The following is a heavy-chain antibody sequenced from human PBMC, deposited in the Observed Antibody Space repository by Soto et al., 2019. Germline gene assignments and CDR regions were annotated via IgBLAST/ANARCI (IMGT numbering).Heavy chain of an antibody. Sequence: PGGSLRLSCVASGFTFNNYGIHWVRQAPGKGLEWVTVISSDGNTKYYADSVKGRFTISRDNSKNTLYLQMDSLRPEDTAVYYCAKETAVAGDFDYWGHGTLVTVSS. CDR2: ISSDGNTK. D-gene: IGHD6-19*01. CDR1: GFTFNNYG. CDR3: AKETAVAGDFDY. V-gene: IGHV3-30*18. J-gene: IGHJ4*01.